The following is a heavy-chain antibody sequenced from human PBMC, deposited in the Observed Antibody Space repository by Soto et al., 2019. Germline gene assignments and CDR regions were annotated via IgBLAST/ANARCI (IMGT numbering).Heavy chain of an antibody. CDR2: ISAYNGNT. V-gene: IGHV1-18*01. Sequence: ASATFSCAASGHTLTSYGISWVRQAPGQGLEWMGWISAYNGNTNYAQKLQGRVTVTTDTSTRTAYMELRSLRSDDTAVYYSARSPAYSSSPQFDPWGQGTLVTVSA. CDR1: GHTLTSYG. D-gene: IGHD6-6*01. CDR3: ARSPAYSSSPQFDP. J-gene: IGHJ5*02.